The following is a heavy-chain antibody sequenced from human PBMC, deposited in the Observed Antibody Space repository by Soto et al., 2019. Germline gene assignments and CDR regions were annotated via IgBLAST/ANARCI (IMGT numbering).Heavy chain of an antibody. Sequence: KASETLSLTCAVSGGSIGSSNWWSWVRQPPGKGLEWIGEIYHSGSTNYNPSLKSRVTISVDKSKNQFSLKLSSVTAADTAVYYCARGNTMVRGAHGYYYYGMDVWGQGTTVTVSS. V-gene: IGHV4-4*02. D-gene: IGHD3-10*01. CDR3: ARGNTMVRGAHGYYYYGMDV. J-gene: IGHJ6*02. CDR2: IYHSGST. CDR1: GGSIGSSNW.